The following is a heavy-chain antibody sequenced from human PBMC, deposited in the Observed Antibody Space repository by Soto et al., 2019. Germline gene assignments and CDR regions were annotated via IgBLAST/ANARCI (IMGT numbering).Heavy chain of an antibody. CDR2: ISYHGSDK. V-gene: IGHV3-30*18. D-gene: IGHD4-17*01. CDR1: GFTFSNYG. CDR3: EKDHLTTTVTTVGY. Sequence: QVQLVESGGGVVQPGRSLRLSCAASGFTFSNYGMHWVRQAPGKGLEWVAVISYHGSDKYYADSVKCRFTISRDNSKNPQYLQMDSLRADDTAVYYCEKDHLTTTVTTVGYWGQGTLVTVSS. J-gene: IGHJ4*02.